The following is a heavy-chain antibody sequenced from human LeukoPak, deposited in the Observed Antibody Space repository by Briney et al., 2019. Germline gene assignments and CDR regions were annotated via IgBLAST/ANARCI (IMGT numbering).Heavy chain of an antibody. V-gene: IGHV3-33*08. Sequence: GGSLRLSCAASGFTFSSYGMHWVRQAPGKGLEWVAVIWYDGSKKYYADSVKGRFTISRDNSKNTLYLQMNSLRAEDTAVYYCARPHYYDSSGSYIAGAFDIWGQGTMVTVSS. CDR2: IWYDGSKK. J-gene: IGHJ3*02. CDR3: ARPHYYDSSGSYIAGAFDI. CDR1: GFTFSSYG. D-gene: IGHD3-22*01.